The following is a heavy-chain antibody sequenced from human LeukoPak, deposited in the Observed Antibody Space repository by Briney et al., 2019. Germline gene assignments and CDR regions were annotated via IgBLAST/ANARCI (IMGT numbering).Heavy chain of an antibody. D-gene: IGHD3-10*01. Sequence: SETLSLTCAVSGGSISSSNWWSWVRQPPGKGLEWIGEIYHSGSTNYNPSLKSRVTISVDKSKNQFSLKLSSVTAADTAVYYCARGRLLWFGELLYKQTNWFDPWGQGTLVTVSS. CDR1: GGSISSSNW. V-gene: IGHV4-4*02. J-gene: IGHJ5*02. CDR3: ARGRLLWFGELLYKQTNWFDP. CDR2: IYHSGST.